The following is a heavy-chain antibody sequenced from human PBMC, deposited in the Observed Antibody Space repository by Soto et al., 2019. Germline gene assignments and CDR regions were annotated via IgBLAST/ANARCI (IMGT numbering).Heavy chain of an antibody. J-gene: IGHJ5*02. D-gene: IGHD5-18*01. Sequence: SETLSLTCTVSGGSVSSGSYYWSWIRQPPGKGLEWIGYIYYSGSTNYNPSLKSRVTISVDTSKNQFSLKLSSVTAADTAVYYCARSQPSRGYTSLWFEPWGQGTLENVSS. CDR1: GGSVSSGSYY. CDR3: ARSQPSRGYTSLWFEP. V-gene: IGHV4-61*01. CDR2: IYYSGST.